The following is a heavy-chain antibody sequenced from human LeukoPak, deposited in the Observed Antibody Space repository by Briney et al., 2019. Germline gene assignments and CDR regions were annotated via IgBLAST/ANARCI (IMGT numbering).Heavy chain of an antibody. J-gene: IGHJ5*02. CDR2: ISDTT. Sequence: PGGSLRLSCAASGITFRSFGLSWVRQAPGKGLEWVSTISDTTYYADSVRGRFTISRDDSKNTLYLQMDSLRAEDTAIYFCARSRGPGSHWFDPWGQGTLVTVSS. CDR1: GITFRSFG. CDR3: ARSRGPGSHWFDP. V-gene: IGHV3-23*01. D-gene: IGHD3-10*01.